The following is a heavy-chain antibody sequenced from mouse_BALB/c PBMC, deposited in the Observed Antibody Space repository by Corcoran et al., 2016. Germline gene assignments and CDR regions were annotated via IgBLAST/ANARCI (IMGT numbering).Heavy chain of an antibody. CDR2: IDPANGNT. CDR1: GFNIKDTY. Sequence: EVQRQQAGAELVKPGASVKLSCTASGFNIKDTYMHWGKQRPEQGLEWIGRIDPANGNTKYDPKFQGKATITADTSSNTAYLQLSSLTSEDTAVYYCARWDWYFDVWGAGTTVTVSS. CDR3: ARWDWYFDV. J-gene: IGHJ1*01. V-gene: IGHV14-3*02.